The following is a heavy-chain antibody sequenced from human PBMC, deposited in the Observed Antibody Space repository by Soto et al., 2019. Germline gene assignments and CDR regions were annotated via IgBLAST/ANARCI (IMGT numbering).Heavy chain of an antibody. CDR2: IIPIFGTA. Sequence: QVQLVQSGAEVKKPGSSVKVSCKASGGTFSSYAISWVRQAPGQGLEWMGGIIPIFGTANYAQKFQGRVTITADESTSRAYMELSSRRSEDTAVYYCARGGYSSGWYRGPTDYWGQGTLVTVSS. CDR1: GGTFSSYA. CDR3: ARGGYSSGWYRGPTDY. J-gene: IGHJ4*02. D-gene: IGHD6-19*01. V-gene: IGHV1-69*01.